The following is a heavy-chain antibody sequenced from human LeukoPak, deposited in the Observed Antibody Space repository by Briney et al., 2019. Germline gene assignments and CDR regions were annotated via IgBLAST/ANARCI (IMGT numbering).Heavy chain of an antibody. Sequence: PGGSLRLSCAASGFTFSSFGMNWVRQAPGKGLEWVSSISSSSSYISYADSVKGRFTISRDNAKNSLYLQVNSLRAEDTAVYYCARDLRFPTWYFDLWGRRTLVTVSS. J-gene: IGHJ2*01. V-gene: IGHV3-21*06. D-gene: IGHD3-3*01. CDR1: GFTFSSFG. CDR2: ISSSSSYI. CDR3: ARDLRFPTWYFDL.